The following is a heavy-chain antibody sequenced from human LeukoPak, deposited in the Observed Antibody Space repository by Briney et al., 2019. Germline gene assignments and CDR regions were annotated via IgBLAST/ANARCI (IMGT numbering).Heavy chain of an antibody. CDR1: GCGFTSYW. Sequence: GEDLQISFKGSGCGFTSYWIGWGRRMPGKGGEGMGRIYHGDSDIRYSPSFQGQVTISADKYISTAYLQWSSLKASHTAMYYCAIRYSGSYNDYWGQGTLVTVSS. J-gene: IGHJ4*02. V-gene: IGHV5-51*01. D-gene: IGHD1-26*01. CDR2: IYHGDSDI. CDR3: AIRYSGSYNDY.